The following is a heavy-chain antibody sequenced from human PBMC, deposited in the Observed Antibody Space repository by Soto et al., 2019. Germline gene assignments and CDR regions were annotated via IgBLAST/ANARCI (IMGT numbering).Heavy chain of an antibody. CDR2: IKQDGSEK. V-gene: IGHV3-7*01. CDR3: ASDRFYLNY. CDR1: GLAFSNYW. J-gene: IGHJ4*01. Sequence: SCAASGLAFSNYWMSWVRQAPGKGLEWVANIKQDGSEKYYVDSVKGRFTISRDNAKNSLYLQMNSLRDEDTAVYYCASDRFYLNYWGQGTLVTVS.